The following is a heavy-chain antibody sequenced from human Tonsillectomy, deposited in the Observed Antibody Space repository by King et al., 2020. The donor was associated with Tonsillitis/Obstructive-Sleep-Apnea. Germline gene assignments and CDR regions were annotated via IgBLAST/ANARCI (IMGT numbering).Heavy chain of an antibody. D-gene: IGHD6-6*01. CDR1: GFTFNNYW. V-gene: IGHV3-74*01. J-gene: IGHJ6*03. CDR3: ARHWAARPDYNYYMDV. CDR2: INSDGSST. Sequence: VQLVESGGGLVQPGGSLRLSCAASGFTFNNYWMHWVRQAPGKGLVWVSLINSDGSSTTYADSVKGRFTISRDNAKNTLYLQMNSLRAEDTAVYYCARHWAARPDYNYYMDVWGKGTTVTVSS.